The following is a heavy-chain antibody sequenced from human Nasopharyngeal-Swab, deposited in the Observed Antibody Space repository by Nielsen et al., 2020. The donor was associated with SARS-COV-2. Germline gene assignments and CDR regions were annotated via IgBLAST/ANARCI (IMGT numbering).Heavy chain of an antibody. CDR3: ARDLEDYVWGSYRTFDY. CDR1: GFAFSSYW. D-gene: IGHD3-16*02. CDR2: IKQDGSEK. V-gene: IGHV3-7*01. J-gene: IGHJ4*02. Sequence: GESLKISCAASGFAFSSYWMSWVRQAPGKGLEWVANIKQDGSEKYYVDSVKGRFTISRDNAKNSLYLQMNSLRAEDTAVYYCARDLEDYVWGSYRTFDYWGQGTLVTVSS.